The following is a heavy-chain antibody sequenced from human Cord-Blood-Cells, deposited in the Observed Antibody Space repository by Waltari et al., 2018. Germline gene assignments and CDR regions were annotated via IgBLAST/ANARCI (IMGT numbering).Heavy chain of an antibody. CDR2: IYYSGST. D-gene: IGHD1-26*01. J-gene: IGHJ5*02. V-gene: IGHV4-39*01. CDR1: ISSSSYY. CDR3: ARHRASIVGATWWFDP. Sequence: ISSSSYYWGWIRQPPGKGLEWIGSIYYSGSTYYNPSLKSRVTISVDTSKNQFSLKLSSVTAADTAVYYCARHRASIVGATWWFDPWGQGTLVTVSS.